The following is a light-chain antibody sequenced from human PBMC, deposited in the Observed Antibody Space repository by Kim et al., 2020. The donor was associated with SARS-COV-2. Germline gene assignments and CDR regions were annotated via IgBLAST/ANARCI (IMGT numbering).Light chain of an antibody. J-gene: IGKJ1*01. CDR1: QTINRW. V-gene: IGKV1-5*01. CDR3: QHYNDYSRT. Sequence: SASVGDRVTITCRASQTINRWLAWYQQKPGKVPNLLISDASTLESGVPSRFSGSGSGTEFSLTINSLRPDDSATYYCQHYNDYSRTFGQGTKVDIK. CDR2: DAS.